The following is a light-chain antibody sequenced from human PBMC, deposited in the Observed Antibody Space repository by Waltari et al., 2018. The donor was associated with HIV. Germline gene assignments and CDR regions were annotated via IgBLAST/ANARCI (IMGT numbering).Light chain of an antibody. CDR2: HVN. V-gene: IGLV2-14*03. CDR1: SSAVGASNY. Sequence: QSALTQPASVAGSRVQSLTIPCPPTSSAVGASNYASWYQQHPGKAPKFIIYHVNKRPSWVSNRFSGSKSGNTASLTISGLQAEDEADYYCSSYTSSHTQVFGSGTKVTVL. CDR3: SSYTSSHTQV. J-gene: IGLJ1*01.